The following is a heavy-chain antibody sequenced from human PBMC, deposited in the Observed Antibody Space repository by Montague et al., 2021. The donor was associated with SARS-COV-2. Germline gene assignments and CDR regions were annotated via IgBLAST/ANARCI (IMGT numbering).Heavy chain of an antibody. CDR3: ARRGRKLLPVATTIGGFDI. CDR1: GGSISSNNYY. D-gene: IGHD5-12*01. V-gene: IGHV4-39*02. J-gene: IGHJ3*02. CDR2: IDDSGSP. Sequence: SETLSLTCTVSGGSISSNNYYWDWIRQPPGKGLEWIGSIDDSGSPYYNPSLKSRVTISVDTSKNHFSLKLNSVTAADTAVYYCARRGRKLLPVATTIGGFDIWGQGTMVTVSS.